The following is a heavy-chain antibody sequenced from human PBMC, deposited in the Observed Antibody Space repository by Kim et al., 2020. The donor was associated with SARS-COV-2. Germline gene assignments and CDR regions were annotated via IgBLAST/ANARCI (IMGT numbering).Heavy chain of an antibody. CDR3: TPVGYCSGGYCPAGAY. CDR2: IKSKSDGETR. D-gene: IGHD2-15*01. Sequence: GGSLRLSCAASGFSFNSAWMSWIRQAPGKGLEWVGRIKSKSDGETRDYAAPGKGRFTISRDDSKNTLYLQMNSLKTEDTAVYYCTPVGYCSGGYCPAGAYWGQGTLVTVSS. V-gene: IGHV3-15*01. CDR1: GFSFNSAW. J-gene: IGHJ4*02.